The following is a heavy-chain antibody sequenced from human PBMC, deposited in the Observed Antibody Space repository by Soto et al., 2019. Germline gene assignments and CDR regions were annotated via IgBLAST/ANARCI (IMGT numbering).Heavy chain of an antibody. D-gene: IGHD3-10*01. CDR1: GFTFSDYY. CDR2: ISSSGSTI. Sequence: GGSLRLSCAASGFTFSDYYMSWIRQAPGKGLEWVSYISSSGSTIYYADSVKGRFTISRDNAKNSLYLQMNSLRAEDTAVYYCARDHSALARRSSGYYYMDVWGKGTTVTVSS. J-gene: IGHJ6*03. CDR3: ARDHSALARRSSGYYYMDV. V-gene: IGHV3-11*01.